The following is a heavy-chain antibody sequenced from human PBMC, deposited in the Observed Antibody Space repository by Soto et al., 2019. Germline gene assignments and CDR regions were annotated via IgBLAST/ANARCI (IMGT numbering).Heavy chain of an antibody. Sequence: EASVKVSCKVSGYTLTELSMHWVRQAPGKGLEWMGGFDPEDGETIYAQKFQGRVTMTEDTSTDTAYMELSSLRSEDTAVYYCATSSITMIVVVTQGSFDYWGQGTLVTAPQ. CDR2: FDPEDGET. V-gene: IGHV1-24*01. J-gene: IGHJ4*02. CDR1: GYTLTELS. CDR3: ATSSITMIVVVTQGSFDY. D-gene: IGHD3-22*01.